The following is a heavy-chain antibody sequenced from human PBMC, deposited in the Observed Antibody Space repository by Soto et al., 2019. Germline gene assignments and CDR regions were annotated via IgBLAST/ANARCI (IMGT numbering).Heavy chain of an antibody. Sequence: QVQLVQSGAEVKKPGASVKVSCKASGYTFTSYDINWVRQATGQGLEWMGWMNPNSGNTGYAQKFQGRVTMTRNTSKSTAYMELSSLRSEDTAVYYCARYRPRGRRVPAAMIVGYYYGMDVWGQGTTVTVSS. CDR1: GYTFTSYD. J-gene: IGHJ6*02. D-gene: IGHD2-2*01. CDR2: MNPNSGNT. V-gene: IGHV1-8*01. CDR3: ARYRPRGRRVPAAMIVGYYYGMDV.